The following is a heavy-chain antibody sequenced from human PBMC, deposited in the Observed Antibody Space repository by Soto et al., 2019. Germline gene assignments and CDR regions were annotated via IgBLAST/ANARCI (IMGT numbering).Heavy chain of an antibody. CDR3: ARDAPPTTPGVGASYTLDV. CDR1: GYTFTSYQ. D-gene: IGHD2-8*01. J-gene: IGHJ6*02. Sequence: QMQLVQSGAEVKKPGASVKVSCKASGYTFTSYQMHWVRQAPGQGLEWMGIINPSGGRITYAPRFHGRVMMSRGTATITVYMELRSLRSEDTDVYYCARDAPPTTPGVGASYTLDVWGQGTTVTVS. V-gene: IGHV1-46*01. CDR2: INPSGGRI.